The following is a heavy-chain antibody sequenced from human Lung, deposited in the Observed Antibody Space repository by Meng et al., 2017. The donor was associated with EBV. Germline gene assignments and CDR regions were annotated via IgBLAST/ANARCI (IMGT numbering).Heavy chain of an antibody. J-gene: IGHJ4*02. CDR1: GGSISSYY. V-gene: IGHV4-4*07. CDR3: ARDPGLGYSGYDGILGY. D-gene: IGHD5-12*01. CDR2: IYTSGST. Sequence: VQLQGSGPGLVKPAAALSLTCTVSGGSISSYYWSWIRQPAGKGLEWIGRIYTSGSTNYHPSLKSRVTMSVDTSKNQFSLKLSSVTAADTAVYYCARDPGLGYSGYDGILGYWGQGTLVTVSS.